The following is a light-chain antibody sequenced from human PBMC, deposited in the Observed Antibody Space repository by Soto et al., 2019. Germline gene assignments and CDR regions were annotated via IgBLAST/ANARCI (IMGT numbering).Light chain of an antibody. CDR3: MQALQTPLFT. Sequence: DIVITQSPLSLPVTPGEAASISCSSSQSLLHSNGYNYVDWYLQKAGQSPQLLIYLGSNRASGVPDRFSGSGSGTDFTLKISRVEAEDVGVYYCMQALQTPLFTFGPGTKVDI. CDR1: QSLLHSNGYNY. V-gene: IGKV2-28*01. CDR2: LGS. J-gene: IGKJ3*01.